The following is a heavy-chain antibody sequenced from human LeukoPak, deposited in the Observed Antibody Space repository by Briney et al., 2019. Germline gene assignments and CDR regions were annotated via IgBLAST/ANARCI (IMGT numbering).Heavy chain of an antibody. D-gene: IGHD3-10*01. Sequence: GGSLRLSCAASGFTFSNAWMSWVRQAPGKGLEWVGRIKSKTDGGTTDYAAPVKGRFTISRDDSKNTLYLQMNSLKTEDTAVYYCTTDSHLWFGELLSQGAFDIWGQGTMVTVSS. CDR2: IKSKTDGGTT. CDR1: GFTFSNAW. CDR3: TTDSHLWFGELLSQGAFDI. V-gene: IGHV3-15*01. J-gene: IGHJ3*02.